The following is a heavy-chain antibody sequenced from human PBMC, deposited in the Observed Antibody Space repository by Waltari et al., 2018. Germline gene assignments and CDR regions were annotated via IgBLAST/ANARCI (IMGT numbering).Heavy chain of an antibody. CDR3: ATALGDRSSASRAFDI. CDR1: GYTFTDYS. Sequence: EVQLLQSGTELKKPGTTVNISCQVSGYTFTDYSLHWVKQAPGKGPHWMGLVDPEDGETIYAEKFQGRVTITADTSTDTAYMELSSLRSEDTAVYYCATALGDRSSASRAFDIWGLGTMITVSS. D-gene: IGHD3-10*01. V-gene: IGHV1-69-2*01. J-gene: IGHJ3*02. CDR2: VDPEDGET.